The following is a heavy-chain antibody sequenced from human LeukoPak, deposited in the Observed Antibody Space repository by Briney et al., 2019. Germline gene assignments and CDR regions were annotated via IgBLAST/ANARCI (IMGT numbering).Heavy chain of an antibody. CDR3: ARRSYCGGDCYSDF. CDR2: IYPGDSDT. J-gene: IGHJ4*02. V-gene: IGHV5-51*01. Sequence: GESLKISCKASGYSFTNYWIGWVRQLPGKGLEWMGIIYPGDSDTRYSPSFQGQVTISADKSISTAYLQWSSLKASDTAMYYCARRSYCGGDCYSDFWGQGTLVTVSS. CDR1: GYSFTNYW. D-gene: IGHD2-21*02.